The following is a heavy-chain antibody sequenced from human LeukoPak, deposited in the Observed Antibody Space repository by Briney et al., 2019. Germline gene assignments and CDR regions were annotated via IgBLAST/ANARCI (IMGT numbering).Heavy chain of an antibody. J-gene: IGHJ4*02. CDR1: GGSISSGSYY. Sequence: SQTLSLTCTVSGGSISSGSYYWSWIRQPAGKGLEWIGRIYTSGSTNYNPSLKSRVTISVDTSKKQFSLKLSSVTAADTAMYYCARGGGGSWYGTVDYWGQGTLVTVSS. D-gene: IGHD6-13*01. CDR2: IYTSGST. CDR3: ARGGGGSWYGTVDY. V-gene: IGHV4-61*02.